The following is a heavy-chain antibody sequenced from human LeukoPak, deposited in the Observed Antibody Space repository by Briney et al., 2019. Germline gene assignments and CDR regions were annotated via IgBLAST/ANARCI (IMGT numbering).Heavy chain of an antibody. D-gene: IGHD6-13*01. CDR1: GYTFTSYD. CDR2: MNPNSGNT. CDR3: ARDIAAAGLIDY. J-gene: IGHJ4*02. V-gene: IGHV1-8*01. Sequence: ASVKVSCKASGYTFTSYDINWVRQATGQGLEWMGWMNPNSGNTGYAQKFQGRVTMTRNTSISTVYMELSSLRSEDTAVYYCARDIAAAGLIDYWGQGTLVTVSS.